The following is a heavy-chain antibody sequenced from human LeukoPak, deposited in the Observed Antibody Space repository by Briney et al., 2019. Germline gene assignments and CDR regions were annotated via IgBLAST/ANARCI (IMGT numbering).Heavy chain of an antibody. CDR1: GGSISSSSYY. CDR3: ARGTYYYGSGSYPYFDY. V-gene: IGHV4-39*01. CDR2: IYYSGNT. D-gene: IGHD3-10*01. Sequence: SETLSLTCTVSGGSISSSSYYWGWIRHPPGKGLEWIGSIYYSGNTYYNPSLKSRVTISEDTSKNQFSLKLSSVTAADTAVYYCARGTYYYGSGSYPYFDYWGQGTLVTVSS. J-gene: IGHJ4*02.